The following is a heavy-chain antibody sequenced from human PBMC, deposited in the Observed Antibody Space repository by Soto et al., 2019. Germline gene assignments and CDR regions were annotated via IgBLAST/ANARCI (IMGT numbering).Heavy chain of an antibody. CDR2: INAGNGNT. CDR1: GYTFTSYA. CDR3: ARDLIVLVPAAMGGYYYYYGMDV. D-gene: IGHD2-2*01. Sequence: QVQLVQSGAEEKKPGASVKVSCKASGYTFTSYAMHWVRQAPGQRLEWMGWINAGNGNTKYSQKFQGRVTITRDTSASTAYMELSSMRSEDTAVYYCARDLIVLVPAAMGGYYYYYGMDVWGQGTTVNVYS. V-gene: IGHV1-3*05. J-gene: IGHJ6*02.